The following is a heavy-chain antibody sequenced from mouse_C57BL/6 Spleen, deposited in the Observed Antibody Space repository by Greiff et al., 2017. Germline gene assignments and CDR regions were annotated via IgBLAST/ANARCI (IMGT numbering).Heavy chain of an antibody. V-gene: IGHV3-6*01. J-gene: IGHJ2*01. CDR3: ASEARATTSFDY. Sequence: ESGPGLVKPSQSLSLTCSVTGYSITSGYYWNWIRQFPGNKLEWMGYISYDGSNNYNPSLKNRISITRDTSKNQFFLKLNSVTTEDTATYYCASEARATTSFDYWGQGTTLTVSS. CDR1: GYSITSGYY. CDR2: ISYDGSN. D-gene: IGHD3-1*01.